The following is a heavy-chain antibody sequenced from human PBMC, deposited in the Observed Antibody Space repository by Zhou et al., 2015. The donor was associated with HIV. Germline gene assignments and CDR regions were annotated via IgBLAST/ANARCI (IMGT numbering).Heavy chain of an antibody. V-gene: IGHV1-69*06. J-gene: IGHJ3*02. Sequence: QVQLVQSGAEVKKPGSSVKVSCKASGGTFSRYGFSWVRQAPGQGLEWMGGIVPFFGPANYAQKFQGRATITADKSTSAAYLELSSLRSEDAAIYYCARSGGDYDYAFDIWGQGTNVVVSS. D-gene: IGHD2-21*02. CDR2: IVPFFGPA. CDR3: ARSGGDYDYAFDI. CDR1: GGTFSRYG.